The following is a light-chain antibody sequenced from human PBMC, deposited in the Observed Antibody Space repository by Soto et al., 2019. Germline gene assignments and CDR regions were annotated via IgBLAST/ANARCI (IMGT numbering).Light chain of an antibody. J-gene: IGKJ2*01. CDR2: DAS. CDR1: QSVSSY. CDR3: QQRSFWPRT. V-gene: IGKV3-11*01. Sequence: EIVLTQSPATLSLSPGERATLSCRASQSVSSYLAWYQQKPGQTPRLLIYDASSRATGIPARFSGSGSGTDFTLTISSLEPGDFAVYYCQQRSFWPRTFGQGTKLEI.